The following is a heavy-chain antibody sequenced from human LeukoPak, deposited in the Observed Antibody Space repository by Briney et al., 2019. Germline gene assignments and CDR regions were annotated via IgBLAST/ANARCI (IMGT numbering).Heavy chain of an antibody. Sequence: GGSLRLSCAASGFTFSNYGMRWVRQAPGKGLGWVALISFDESSEYYADSVKGRFSISRDNSKNTLYLQMNNARVDDTAVYYCAKEVGYGSPYFDYWGQGTLVTVSS. J-gene: IGHJ4*02. CDR1: GFTFSNYG. CDR2: ISFDESSE. CDR3: AKEVGYGSPYFDY. V-gene: IGHV3-30*18. D-gene: IGHD5-12*01.